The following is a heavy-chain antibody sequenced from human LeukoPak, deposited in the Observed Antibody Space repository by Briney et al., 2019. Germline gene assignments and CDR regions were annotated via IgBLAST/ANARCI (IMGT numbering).Heavy chain of an antibody. CDR1: GFTFSSYA. CDR3: ARGGPTVTTPFDY. Sequence: GGSLRLSCAASGFTFSSYAMHWVRQAPGKGLEWVAVISYDGSNKYYADSVKGRFTISRDNSKNTLYLRMNSLRAEDTAVYYCARGGPTVTTPFDYWGQGTLVTVSS. V-gene: IGHV3-30-3*01. J-gene: IGHJ4*02. D-gene: IGHD4-17*01. CDR2: ISYDGSNK.